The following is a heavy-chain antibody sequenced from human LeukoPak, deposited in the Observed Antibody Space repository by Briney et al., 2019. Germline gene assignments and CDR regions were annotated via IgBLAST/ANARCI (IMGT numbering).Heavy chain of an antibody. CDR2: IYHSGST. D-gene: IGHD3-10*01. CDR3: ARDRGVRGDNDY. V-gene: IGHV4-34*01. J-gene: IGHJ4*02. Sequence: SETLSLTCAVYGGSFSGYYWSWIRQPPGKGLEWIGEIYHSGSTNYNPSLKSRVTISVDKSKNQFSLKLSSVTAADTAVYYCARDRGVRGDNDYWGRGTLATVSS. CDR1: GGSFSGYY.